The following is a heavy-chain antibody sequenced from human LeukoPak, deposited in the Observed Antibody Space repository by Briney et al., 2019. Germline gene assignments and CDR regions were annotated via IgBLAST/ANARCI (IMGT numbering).Heavy chain of an antibody. Sequence: GGSLRLSCAASGFTFNTYAMSWFRQAPGKGLEWVSAISTGGVNTYYTDSVKGRFTISRDNSKNTLYLQMNSLRAEDTAVYFCAKEQMMYSSSPFDYWGQGTLVTVSA. J-gene: IGHJ4*02. CDR2: ISTGGVNT. D-gene: IGHD6-19*01. V-gene: IGHV3-23*01. CDR1: GFTFNTYA. CDR3: AKEQMMYSSSPFDY.